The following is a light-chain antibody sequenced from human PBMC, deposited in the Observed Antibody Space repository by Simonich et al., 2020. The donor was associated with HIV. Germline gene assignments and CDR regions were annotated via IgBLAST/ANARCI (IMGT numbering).Light chain of an antibody. CDR1: QSILYSSNNKNY. V-gene: IGKV4-1*01. CDR2: WAS. Sequence: DIVMTQSPDSLAVSLGERATINCKSSQSILYSSNNKNYIAWYQQKTGQPPKLLIYWASTRESGVPDRFRASGSGTDFTLTISSLQAEDVAVYYCQQYYTTPPAFGQGTKVEIK. CDR3: QQYYTTPPA. J-gene: IGKJ1*01.